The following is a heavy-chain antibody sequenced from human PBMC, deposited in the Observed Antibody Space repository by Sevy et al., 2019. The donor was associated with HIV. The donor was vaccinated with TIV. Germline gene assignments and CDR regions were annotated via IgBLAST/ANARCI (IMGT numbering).Heavy chain of an antibody. CDR1: GFTFSSYA. J-gene: IGHJ2*01. D-gene: IGHD3-10*01. V-gene: IGHV3-23*01. CDR3: AKSVEEPVFGELVWDWYFDL. CDR2: ISGSGGST. Sequence: GGSLRLSCAASGFTFSSYAMSWVRQAPGKGLEWVSAISGSGGSTYYADSVKGRFTISRDNSKNTLYLQMNSLRAEDTAGYDCAKSVEEPVFGELVWDWYFDLWGRGTLVTVSS.